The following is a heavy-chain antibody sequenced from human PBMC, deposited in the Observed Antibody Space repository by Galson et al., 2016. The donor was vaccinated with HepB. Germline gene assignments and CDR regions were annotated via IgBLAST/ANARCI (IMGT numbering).Heavy chain of an antibody. CDR2: IGNSGGYT. D-gene: IGHD6-19*01. CDR3: AKSKYTSGWFIFDY. Sequence: SLRLSCAASGFTFSSYAMSWVRQAPGKGLEWVSTIGNSGGYTYYADSVKGRFTISRDDSKNTLYLQMNSLRAEDTAVYYCAKSKYTSGWFIFDYWGQGILVIVSS. V-gene: IGHV3-23*01. CDR1: GFTFSSYA. J-gene: IGHJ4*02.